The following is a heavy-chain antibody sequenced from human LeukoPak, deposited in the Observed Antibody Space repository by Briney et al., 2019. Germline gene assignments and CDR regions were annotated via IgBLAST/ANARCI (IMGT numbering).Heavy chain of an antibody. CDR2: IYHSGST. J-gene: IGHJ4*02. Sequence: SETLSLTCAVSDYSISSGYYWGWIRQPPGKGLEWIGTIYHSGSTYYNPSLKSRVTIPVDTSKNQVSLKLSSVTAADTAVYYCAREPSRGFGELSLPFDYWGQGTLVTVSS. D-gene: IGHD3-10*01. V-gene: IGHV4-38-2*02. CDR3: AREPSRGFGELSLPFDY. CDR1: DYSISSGYY.